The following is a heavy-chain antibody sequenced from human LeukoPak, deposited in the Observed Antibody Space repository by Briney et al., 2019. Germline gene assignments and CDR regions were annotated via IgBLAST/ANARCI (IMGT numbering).Heavy chain of an antibody. CDR2: INHSGYT. J-gene: IGHJ4*02. V-gene: IGHV4-34*01. CDR1: GGSFTDYY. Sequence: SETLSLTCAVYGGSFTDYYWSWIRRPPGKGLEWIGEINHSGYTNYNPSLKSRVSVSVDTSKNQFSLKLSSVTAADTAVYYCARGQYTGYPTHWGQGTLVTVSS. D-gene: IGHD5-12*01. CDR3: ARGQYTGYPTH.